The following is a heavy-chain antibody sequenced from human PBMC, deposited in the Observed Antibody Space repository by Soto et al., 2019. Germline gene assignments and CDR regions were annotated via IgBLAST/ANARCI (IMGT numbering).Heavy chain of an antibody. D-gene: IGHD2-21*02. CDR2: ISSSGSTI. CDR1: GFTFSSYE. Sequence: PGGSLRLSGAASGFTFSSYEMNWVRQAPGKGLEWVSYISSSGSTIYYADSVKGLFTISRDNAKNSLYLQMNSLRAEDTAVYYCASVGTVVVTAPRDNDYCGQGTLVTVSS. J-gene: IGHJ4*02. V-gene: IGHV3-48*03. CDR3: ASVGTVVVTAPRDNDY.